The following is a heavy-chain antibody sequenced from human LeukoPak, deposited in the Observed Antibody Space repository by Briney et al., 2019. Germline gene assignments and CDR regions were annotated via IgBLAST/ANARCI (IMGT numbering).Heavy chain of an antibody. CDR2: IYSGGST. J-gene: IGHJ4*02. Sequence: GGSLRLSCAASGFTVSSNYMSWVRQAPGKGLEWVSVIYSGGSTFYADSVTGRFTISRDNSKNTLYLQMNSLRAEDTAVYYCARVGFDEYYFDYWGQGTLVTVSS. CDR1: GFTVSSNY. D-gene: IGHD3-16*01. V-gene: IGHV3-66*01. CDR3: ARVGFDEYYFDY.